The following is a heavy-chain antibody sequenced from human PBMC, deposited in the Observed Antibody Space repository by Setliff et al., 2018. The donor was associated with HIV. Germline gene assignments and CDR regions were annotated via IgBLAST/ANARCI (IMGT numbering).Heavy chain of an antibody. V-gene: IGHV1-18*01. J-gene: IGHJ4*02. CDR3: ARTLVGPTGGYYFDY. D-gene: IGHD1-26*01. Sequence: GASVMVSCKASGYTFISYGYSWVRQAPGQGLQWMGWISGYNGDTNYAQELQGRVTMTTDTSTSTAYMELRSLRSDDTAVYYCARTLVGPTGGYYFDYWGQGTLVTVSS. CDR1: GYTFISYG. CDR2: ISGYNGDT.